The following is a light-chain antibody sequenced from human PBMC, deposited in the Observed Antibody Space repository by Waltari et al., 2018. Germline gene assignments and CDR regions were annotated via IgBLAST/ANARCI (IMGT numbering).Light chain of an antibody. CDR2: CAS. V-gene: IGKV4-1*01. CDR1: HTVLYNSNDKNY. CDR3: QQYYRSRT. J-gene: IGKJ1*01. Sequence: EIVLTQSPDSLAVSLGERATISCKSSHTVLYNSNDKNYLAWYQQTPGQPPRLLISCASSRESGVPDRFSGSGSGTDFTLTISSLQAEDVAVYYCQQYYRSRTFGQGTKVEIK.